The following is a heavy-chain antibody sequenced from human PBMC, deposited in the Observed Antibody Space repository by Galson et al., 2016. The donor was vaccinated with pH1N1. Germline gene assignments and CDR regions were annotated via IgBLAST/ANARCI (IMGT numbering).Heavy chain of an antibody. Sequence: PALVKPTQTLTLTCTFSGFSLSTTGMRVSWIRQPPGKALEWLARIDWDDSKFYSTSLKTRVTISKDTSKNQVVLEMTNMDPVDTATYYCARSRRRAAVGTSGYFYNSMDVWGQGTTVTVSS. J-gene: IGHJ6*02. V-gene: IGHV2-70*04. D-gene: IGHD6-13*01. CDR1: GFSLSTTGMR. CDR3: ARSRRRAAVGTSGYFYNSMDV. CDR2: IDWDDSK.